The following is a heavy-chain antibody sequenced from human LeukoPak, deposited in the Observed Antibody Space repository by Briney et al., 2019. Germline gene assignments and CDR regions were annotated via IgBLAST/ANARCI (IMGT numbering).Heavy chain of an antibody. V-gene: IGHV3-30*02. CDR2: IRYDGSNK. J-gene: IGHJ4*02. CDR3: AKDSPHYDSRPQIFNY. CDR1: GFTFSSYG. D-gene: IGHD3-22*01. Sequence: GGSLRLSCGASGFTFSSYGMHWVRQAPGKGLEWVAFIRYDGSNKYYADSVKGRFTISRDNSKNTLYLQMNSLRAEDTAVYYCAKDSPHYDSRPQIFNYWGQGTLVTVSS.